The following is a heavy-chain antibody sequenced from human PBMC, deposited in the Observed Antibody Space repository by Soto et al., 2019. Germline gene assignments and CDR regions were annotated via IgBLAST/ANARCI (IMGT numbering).Heavy chain of an antibody. Sequence: RASVKVSCKASGYNFTSYGISWVRQAPGQGLEWMGRISVYNDNTNYAQKLQGRVTMTTDTSTSTAYMELRSLRSDDTAMYYCARDPRGSRWNDAFDIWGKGTMVTVSS. D-gene: IGHD6-13*01. CDR1: GYNFTSYG. CDR3: ARDPRGSRWNDAFDI. V-gene: IGHV1-18*01. CDR2: ISVYNDNT. J-gene: IGHJ3*02.